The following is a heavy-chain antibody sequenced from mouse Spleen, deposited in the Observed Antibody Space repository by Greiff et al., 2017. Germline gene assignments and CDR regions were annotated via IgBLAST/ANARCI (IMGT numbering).Heavy chain of an antibody. CDR1: GYSFTGYF. J-gene: IGHJ2*01. CDR3: ASPLLRLYYFDY. Sequence: EVQLQQSGPELVKPGDSVKISCKASGYSFTGYFMNWVMQSHGKSLEWIGRINPYNGDTFYNQKFKGKATLTVDKSSSTAHMELRSLTSEDSAVYYCASPLLRLYYFDYWGQGTTLTVSS. CDR2: INPYNGDT. D-gene: IGHD1-1*01. V-gene: IGHV1-20*01.